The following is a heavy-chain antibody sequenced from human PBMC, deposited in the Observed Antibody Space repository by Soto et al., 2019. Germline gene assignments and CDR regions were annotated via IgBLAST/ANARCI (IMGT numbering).Heavy chain of an antibody. V-gene: IGHV3-30-3*01. CDR1: GFTFSSYA. Sequence: QVQLVESGGGVVQPGRSLRLSCAASGFTFSSYAMHWVRQAPGMGLEWVAVISYDGSNKYYADSVKGRFTISRDNSKNTLYLQMNSRTAEDTAEYYCASGLDTTAVDYWGQGTLVTVSS. CDR2: ISYDGSNK. J-gene: IGHJ4*02. CDR3: ASGLDTTAVDY. D-gene: IGHD4-17*01.